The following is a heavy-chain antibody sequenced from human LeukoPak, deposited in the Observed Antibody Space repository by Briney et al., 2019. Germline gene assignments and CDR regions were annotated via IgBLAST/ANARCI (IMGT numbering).Heavy chain of an antibody. J-gene: IGHJ5*02. CDR2: ISAGADVI. CDR3: ARDRYCSGGSCYHNWFDP. Sequence: PGGSLRLSCEAAGFSFRDYPMGWVRRASGKRLEWVSGISAGADVIFYADPVKGRFTISRDNSKNTLYLQMNSLRAEDTAVYYCARDRYCSGGSCYHNWFDPWGQGTLVTVSS. V-gene: IGHV3-23*01. CDR1: GFSFRDYP. D-gene: IGHD2-15*01.